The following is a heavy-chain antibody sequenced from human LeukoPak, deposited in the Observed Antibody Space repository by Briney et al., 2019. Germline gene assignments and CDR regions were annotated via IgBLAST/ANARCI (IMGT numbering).Heavy chain of an antibody. V-gene: IGHV4-59*08. Sequence: SETLSLTCTVSGGSISSYYWSWIRQPPGKGLEWIGYIYYSGSTNYNPSLESRVTMSVDTSKNQFSLKLRSVTAADTAVYYCARPGVGSGRYGAFDIWGQGTLVIVSS. CDR3: ARPGVGSGRYGAFDI. J-gene: IGHJ3*02. CDR2: IYYSGST. CDR1: GGSISSYY. D-gene: IGHD5-18*01.